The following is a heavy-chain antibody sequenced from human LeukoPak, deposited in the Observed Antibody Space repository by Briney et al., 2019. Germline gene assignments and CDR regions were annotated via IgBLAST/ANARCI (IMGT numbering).Heavy chain of an antibody. V-gene: IGHV1-3*03. D-gene: IGHD6-19*01. CDR3: ARNLAVAPHAYYFDY. J-gene: IGHJ4*02. CDR2: INVGNGNT. CDR1: GYTFTDYP. Sequence: ASVKVSCKASGYTFTDYPMHWVRQDPRQRLEWMGWINVGNGNTKNSQEFQGRVTITRDTSASTAYMELRSLRSEDMAVYYCARNLAVAPHAYYFDYWGQGTLVTVSS.